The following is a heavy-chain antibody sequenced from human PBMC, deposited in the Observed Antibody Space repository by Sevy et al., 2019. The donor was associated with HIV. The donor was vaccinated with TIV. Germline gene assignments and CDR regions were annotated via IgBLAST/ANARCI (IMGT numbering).Heavy chain of an antibody. CDR2: ISGSDSTI. J-gene: IGHJ3*02. CDR3: AKGVYDFWSGRSDIFDI. CDR1: GFTFSDYY. D-gene: IGHD3-3*01. V-gene: IGHV3-11*01. Sequence: GGSLRLSCAASGFTFSDYYMSWIRQAPGKGLEWVSYISGSDSTIYYADSVKGRFTISRDNAKNSLYLQVNSLRAEDTAVYYCAKGVYDFWSGRSDIFDIWGQGTMVTVSS.